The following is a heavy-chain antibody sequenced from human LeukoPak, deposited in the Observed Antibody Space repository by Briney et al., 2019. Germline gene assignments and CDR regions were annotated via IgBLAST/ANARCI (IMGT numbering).Heavy chain of an antibody. CDR2: ISYDGSNK. CDR3: ARENYDFWDYYYYMDV. V-gene: IGHV3-30*19. Sequence: GGPLRLSCAASGFTFSDYGMLWVRQAPGKGLEGVAVISYDGSNKYYADSVKGRFTISRDNSKNTLYLQMNSLIAEDTAVYYCARENYDFWDYYYYMDVWGKGTTVTVSS. CDR1: GFTFSDYG. J-gene: IGHJ6*03. D-gene: IGHD3-3*01.